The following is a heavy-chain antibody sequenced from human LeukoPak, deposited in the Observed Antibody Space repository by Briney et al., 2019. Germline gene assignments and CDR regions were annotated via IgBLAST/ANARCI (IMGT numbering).Heavy chain of an antibody. CDR1: GFTFSRYS. CDR2: ISSSSSTI. CDR3: ARDRGWRLLDY. V-gene: IGHV3-48*01. Sequence: GGSLRLSCVPSGFTFSRYSMNWVRQAPEEGLEWVSYISSSSSTIYYADSVKGRFTISRDNAKNSLYLQMNSLRVEDTAVYYCARDRGWRLLDYWGQGTLVTVSS. D-gene: IGHD6-25*01. J-gene: IGHJ4*02.